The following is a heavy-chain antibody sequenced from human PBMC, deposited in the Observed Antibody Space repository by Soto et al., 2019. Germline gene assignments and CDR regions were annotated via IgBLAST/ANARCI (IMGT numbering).Heavy chain of an antibody. Sequence: EVQLVESGGGLVQPGGSLRLSCAASGFTFSSYSMNWVRQAPGKGLEWVSYISSSSSTIYYADSVKGRFTISRDNAKNSLYLQMNSLRDEDTAVYYCASAPYNHEDYYGMDVWGQGTTVTVSS. CDR3: ASAPYNHEDYYGMDV. V-gene: IGHV3-48*02. CDR1: GFTFSSYS. D-gene: IGHD1-20*01. J-gene: IGHJ6*02. CDR2: ISSSSSTI.